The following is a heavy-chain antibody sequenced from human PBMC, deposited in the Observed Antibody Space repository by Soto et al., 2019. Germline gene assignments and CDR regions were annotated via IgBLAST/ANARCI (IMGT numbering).Heavy chain of an antibody. CDR2: IYYSGST. CDR3: AREWYYDILTGYDKRGYFDY. V-gene: IGHV4-30-4*01. D-gene: IGHD3-9*01. Sequence: SETLSLTCTVSGGSISSGDYYWSWIRQPPGKGLEWIGYIYYSGSTYYNPSLKSRVTISVDTSKNQFSLKLSSVTAADTAVYYCAREWYYDILTGYDKRGYFDYWGQGTPVTVSS. CDR1: GGSISSGDYY. J-gene: IGHJ4*02.